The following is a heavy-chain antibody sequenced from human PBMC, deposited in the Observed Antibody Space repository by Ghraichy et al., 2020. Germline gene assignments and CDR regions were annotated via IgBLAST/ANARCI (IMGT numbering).Heavy chain of an antibody. CDR2: ITSSSRTI. J-gene: IGHJ6*02. CDR3: ARGSTVVRFYYYDGMDV. CDR1: GFSFSGYS. Sequence: GSLRLSCVGSGFSFSGYSMNWVRQSPGKGLEWVSYITSSSRTISYVDSVKGRFTISRDNAQNSLYLQMNSLRDEDTAVYYCARGSTVVRFYYYDGMDVWGQGTTVTVSS. V-gene: IGHV3-48*02. D-gene: IGHD4-23*01.